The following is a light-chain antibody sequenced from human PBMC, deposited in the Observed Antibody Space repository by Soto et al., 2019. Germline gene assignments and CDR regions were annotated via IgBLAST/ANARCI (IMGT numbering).Light chain of an antibody. V-gene: IGKV1-5*03. CDR1: QSISSW. Sequence: DIQMTQSPSTLSASVGDRVTITCRASQSISSWLAWYQQKPGKAPKLLIYKASSLESGVPSRFSGSGSGTAFTLTISILQPDDFATYYCQQYNSYPITFGQGTRLEIK. CDR3: QQYNSYPIT. J-gene: IGKJ5*01. CDR2: KAS.